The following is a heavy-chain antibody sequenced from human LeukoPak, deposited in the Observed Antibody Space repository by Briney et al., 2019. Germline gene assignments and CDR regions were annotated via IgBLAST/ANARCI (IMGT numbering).Heavy chain of an antibody. D-gene: IGHD1-7*01. CDR1: GFTFSDYA. Sequence: GGSLRLSCAASGFTFSDYAMHWVRQAPGKGLEWVAVISKDGSDKYYPGSVRGRFTISRDNSKNTIYLQMDSLRAEDTAIYYCARDYWWNYDYWGQGTLVTASS. CDR3: ARDYWWNYDY. J-gene: IGHJ4*02. V-gene: IGHV3-30-3*01. CDR2: ISKDGSDK.